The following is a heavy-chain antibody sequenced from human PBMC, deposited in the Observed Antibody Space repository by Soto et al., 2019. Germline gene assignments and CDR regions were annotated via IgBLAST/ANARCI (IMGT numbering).Heavy chain of an antibody. CDR3: TRGWGGRKRAFDI. CDR2: IKSKTDGGTT. Sequence: GGSLRLSCAASGFTFSNAWMSWVRQAPGKGLEWVGRIKSKTDGGTTDYAAPVKGRFTISRDDSKNTLYLQMNSLKTEDTAVYYCTRGWGGRKRAFDIWGQGTMVTVS. D-gene: IGHD7-27*01. CDR1: GFTFSNAW. V-gene: IGHV3-15*01. J-gene: IGHJ3*02.